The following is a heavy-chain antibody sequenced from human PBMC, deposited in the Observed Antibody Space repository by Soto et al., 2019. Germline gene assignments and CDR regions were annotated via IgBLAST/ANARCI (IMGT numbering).Heavy chain of an antibody. D-gene: IGHD5-12*01. J-gene: IGHJ4*02. CDR3: AKNRGYEPPYYSDS. Sequence: EVLLLESGGGLVQPGGSLRLSCAASGFTFSNYAVNWVRQAPGKGLEWVSTIYGGGDGTHYADSVKGRFTISRDNSKNTLYLQMNSLRAEDTAVYYCAKNRGYEPPYYSDSWGQGTLVTVSS. CDR1: GFTFSNYA. CDR2: IYGGGDGT. V-gene: IGHV3-23*01.